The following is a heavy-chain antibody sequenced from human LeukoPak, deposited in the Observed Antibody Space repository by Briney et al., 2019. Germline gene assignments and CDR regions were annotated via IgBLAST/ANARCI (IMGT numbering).Heavy chain of an antibody. CDR2: IIPILGIA. D-gene: IGHD6-19*01. J-gene: IGHJ4*02. V-gene: IGHV1-69*04. CDR3: ARGSSSGWYYRFDY. Sequence: SVKVSCKASGYTFTSYGISWVRQAPGQGLEWMGRIIPILGIANYAQKFQGRVTITADKSTSTAYMELSSLRSEDTAVYYCARGSSSGWYYRFDYWGQGTLVTVSS. CDR1: GYTFTSYG.